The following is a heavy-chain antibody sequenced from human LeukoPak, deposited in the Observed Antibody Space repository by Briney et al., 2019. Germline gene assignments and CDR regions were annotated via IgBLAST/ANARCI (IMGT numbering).Heavy chain of an antibody. Sequence: GGSLRLSCVASGFAFETYTMNWARQAPGKGLEWVSFISSTSSDINYADSVRDRFTISRDNAKNSLFLQMDSLRVEDTAVYYCAKGLFSGYDKYLGSWGQGTLVTVSS. D-gene: IGHD5-12*01. CDR1: GFAFETYT. CDR2: ISSTSSDI. V-gene: IGHV3-21*04. CDR3: AKGLFSGYDKYLGS. J-gene: IGHJ4*02.